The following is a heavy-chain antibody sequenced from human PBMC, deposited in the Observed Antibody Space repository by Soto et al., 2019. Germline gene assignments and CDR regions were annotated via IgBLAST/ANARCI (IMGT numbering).Heavy chain of an antibody. J-gene: IGHJ3*02. V-gene: IGHV3-33*01. D-gene: IGHD4-17*01. CDR2: IWYDGSNK. CDR3: ARATNPILRWWDDAFDI. Sequence: QVQLVESGGGVVQPGRSLRLSCAASGFTFSSYGMHWVRQAPGKGLEWVAVIWYDGSNKYYADSVKGRFTISRDNSKNTVYLQMNSLRAEDTAVYYCARATNPILRWWDDAFDIWGQGTMVTVSS. CDR1: GFTFSSYG.